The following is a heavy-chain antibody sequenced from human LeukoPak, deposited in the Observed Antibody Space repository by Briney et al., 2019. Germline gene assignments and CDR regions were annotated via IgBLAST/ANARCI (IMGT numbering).Heavy chain of an antibody. CDR1: GFTFSSYW. Sequence: HSGGSLRLSCAASGFTFSSYWMHWVRQAPGKGLVWVSRINSDGSSISYADSVKGRFTISRDNAKNTLYLQMNSLRAEDTAVYYCARTWELLPDFDYWGQGTLVTVSS. CDR2: INSDGSSI. D-gene: IGHD1-26*01. V-gene: IGHV3-74*01. J-gene: IGHJ4*02. CDR3: ARTWELLPDFDY.